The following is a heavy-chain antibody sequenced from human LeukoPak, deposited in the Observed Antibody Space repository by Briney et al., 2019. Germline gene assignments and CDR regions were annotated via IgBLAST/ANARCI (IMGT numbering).Heavy chain of an antibody. CDR2: IYSGGST. D-gene: IGHD6-19*01. CDR1: GFTVSSNY. J-gene: IGHJ4*02. V-gene: IGHV3-53*01. CDR3: ARFFRGYNSGWYPYFDY. Sequence: PGGSLRLSCAASGFTVSSNYMSRVRQAPGKGLEWVSVIYSGGSTYYADSVKGRFTISRDNSKNTLYLQMNSLRAEDTAVYYCARFFRGYNSGWYPYFDYWGQGTLVTVSS.